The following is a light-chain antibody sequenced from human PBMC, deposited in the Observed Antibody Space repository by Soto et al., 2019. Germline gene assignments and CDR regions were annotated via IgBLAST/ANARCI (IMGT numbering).Light chain of an antibody. Sequence: EFVLTQSPGTLSLSPGERATLSCRASQTARNNYLAWYQQKPGQAPRLLIYDASSRATGIPDRFSGGGSGTDFTLTISRLEPEDFAVYYCQQFSSYPLTFGRGTKVDNK. CDR1: QTARNNY. V-gene: IGKV3-20*01. CDR3: QQFSSYPLT. J-gene: IGKJ4*01. CDR2: DAS.